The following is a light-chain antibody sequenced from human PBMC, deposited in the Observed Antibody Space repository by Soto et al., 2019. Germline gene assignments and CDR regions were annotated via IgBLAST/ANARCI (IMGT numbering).Light chain of an antibody. CDR3: QKYDSAVWT. J-gene: IGKJ1*01. Sequence: EIVLTQSPGTLSLSPGQRATLSCRASQSVTSSFLTWYQQRPGQAPRLLIYGASSVATGTPDRFSGSGSGTEFTLTISRLEPEDFAVYYCQKYDSAVWTFGQGTKVDIK. CDR2: GAS. CDR1: QSVTSSF. V-gene: IGKV3-20*01.